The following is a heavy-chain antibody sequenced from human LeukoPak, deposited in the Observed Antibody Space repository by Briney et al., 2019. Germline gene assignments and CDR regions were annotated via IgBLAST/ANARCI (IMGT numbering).Heavy chain of an antibody. Sequence: SETLSLTCAVYGGSFSGYYWSWIRQPPGKGLEWIGEINHSGSTNYNPSLKSRVTISVDTSKNQFSLKLSSVTAAGTAVYYCARGSTKIRGYSYGLSYYYYGMDVWGQGTTVTVSS. D-gene: IGHD5-18*01. CDR1: GGSFSGYY. V-gene: IGHV4-34*01. J-gene: IGHJ6*02. CDR3: ARGSTKIRGYSYGLSYYYYGMDV. CDR2: INHSGST.